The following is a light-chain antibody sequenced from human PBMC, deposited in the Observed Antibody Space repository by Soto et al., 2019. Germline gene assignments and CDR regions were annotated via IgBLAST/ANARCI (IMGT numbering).Light chain of an antibody. CDR3: QQYGSSRT. CDR1: QSVSSSY. CDR2: GAS. Sequence: EIVLTQSPGTLSLSPGERATLSCRASQSVSSSYLAWYQQKPGHAPRLLIYGASSRATGIPDRFSGSGSGTYFTLTISILEPEDFAVYYCQQYGSSRTFGQGTKVDIK. J-gene: IGKJ1*01. V-gene: IGKV3-20*01.